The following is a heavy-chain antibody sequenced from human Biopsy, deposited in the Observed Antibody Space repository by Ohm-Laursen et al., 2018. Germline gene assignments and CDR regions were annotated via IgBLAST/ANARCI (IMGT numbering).Heavy chain of an antibody. Sequence: SETLSLTCSVSGASMTDYFWSWIWQPAGKGLEWIGRAYPSGTTYYNPSLKGRVTISIDASKNQLSLKVTSVTAADTAVYFCARVKGEWPEYEFDKWGQGILVTVSS. CDR2: AYPSGTT. D-gene: IGHD3-16*01. CDR1: GASMTDYF. J-gene: IGHJ4*02. V-gene: IGHV4-4*07. CDR3: ARVKGEWPEYEFDK.